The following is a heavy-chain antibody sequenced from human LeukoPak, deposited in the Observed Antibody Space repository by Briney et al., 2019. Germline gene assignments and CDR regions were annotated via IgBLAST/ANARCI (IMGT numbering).Heavy chain of an antibody. Sequence: ASVKVSCKASGGTFSSYAISWVRQAPGQGLEWMGWISAYNGNTNYAQKLQGRVTMTTDTSTSTAYMELRSLRSADTAVYYCARDRCSSTTCYSQLDYWGQGTLVTVSS. V-gene: IGHV1-18*01. D-gene: IGHD2-2*01. CDR3: ARDRCSSTTCYSQLDY. CDR2: ISAYNGNT. J-gene: IGHJ4*02. CDR1: GGTFSSYA.